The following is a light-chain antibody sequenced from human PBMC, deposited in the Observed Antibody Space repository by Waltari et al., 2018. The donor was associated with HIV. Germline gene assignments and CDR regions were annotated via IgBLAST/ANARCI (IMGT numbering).Light chain of an antibody. J-gene: IGLJ2*01. Sequence: YVLTQPPSVSVAQGKTDNITCEGDRIGPKSVHWYQQKSGQAPQLICYYDSDRPSGIPERFSVSKSGSAATLTISRVEDGDEADYYCEVWDETRNRVVFGGGTKLFAL. CDR3: EVWDETRNRVV. V-gene: IGLV3-21*04. CDR2: YDS. CDR1: RIGPKS.